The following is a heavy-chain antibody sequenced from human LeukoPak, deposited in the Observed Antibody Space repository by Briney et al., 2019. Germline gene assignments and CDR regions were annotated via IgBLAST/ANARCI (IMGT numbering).Heavy chain of an antibody. CDR3: ARTSSPQYKREYHDAFDI. CDR2: IYPGDSDT. V-gene: IGHV5-51*01. J-gene: IGHJ3*02. D-gene: IGHD1-14*01. Sequence: GESLKISCKGSGYSFTRYWIGWVRQMPGKGLEWMGIIYPGDSDTRYSPSLQGQVTISADKSISTAYLQWSSLKASDTAIYYCARTSSPQYKREYHDAFDIWGQGTMVTVSS. CDR1: GYSFTRYW.